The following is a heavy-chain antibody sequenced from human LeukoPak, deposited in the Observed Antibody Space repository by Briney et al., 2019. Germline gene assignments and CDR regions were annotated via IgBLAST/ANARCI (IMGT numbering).Heavy chain of an antibody. CDR1: GYTFTSYD. CDR3: ARSGYGTTYWYFDL. V-gene: IGHV1-8*01. D-gene: IGHD1-7*01. Sequence: GASVKVSCKASGYTFTSYDINRVRQATGQGLEWMGWMNPNSGNTGYAQKFQGRVTMTRNTSISTAYMELSSLRSEDTAVYYCARSGYGTTYWYFDLWGRGTLVTVSS. CDR2: MNPNSGNT. J-gene: IGHJ2*01.